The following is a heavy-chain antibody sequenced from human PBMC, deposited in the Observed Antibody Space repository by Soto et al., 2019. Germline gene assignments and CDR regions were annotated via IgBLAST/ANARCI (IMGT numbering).Heavy chain of an antibody. V-gene: IGHV3-49*03. CDR2: IRSQPYGGTT. J-gene: IGHJ1*01. Sequence: EVYLVESGGGLVEPGRSLRLSCTGSGFPFANFLMSWFRQAPGKGLEWVGFIRSQPYGGTTQYAESVRGRFTISRDDSKGIAYLQMNSLKSEDSGVYYCIGSFPFWGQGTLVTVSS. CDR3: IGSFPF. D-gene: IGHD3-10*01. CDR1: GFPFANFL.